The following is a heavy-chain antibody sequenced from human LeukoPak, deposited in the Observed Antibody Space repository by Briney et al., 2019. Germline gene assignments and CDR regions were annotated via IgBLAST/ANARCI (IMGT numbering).Heavy chain of an antibody. Sequence: QSGGSLRLSCAASGFTFSTYRMNWVRQAPGKGLEWVSNISSGSSTIHYADSVEGRFTISRDNSKNTLYLQMNSLRADDTAVYYCAKARGSSVYEQFDYWGQGTQVTVSP. CDR2: ISSGSSTI. J-gene: IGHJ4*02. CDR3: AKARGSSVYEQFDY. D-gene: IGHD5/OR15-5a*01. V-gene: IGHV3-48*01. CDR1: GFTFSTYR.